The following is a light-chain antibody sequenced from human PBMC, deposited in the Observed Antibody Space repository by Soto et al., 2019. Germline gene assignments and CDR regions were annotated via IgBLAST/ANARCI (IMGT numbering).Light chain of an antibody. CDR2: DAS. CDR3: QQYNTYLT. V-gene: IGKV1-5*01. Sequence: DIQMIQSPSTLSASVGNRVTISCRASQSISRWLAWYQQKPGKAPTLLIYDASSLESGVPSRFSGSGSGTEFTLPISSLQPDDVATDYCQQYNTYLTFGQGTKVEI. J-gene: IGKJ1*01. CDR1: QSISRW.